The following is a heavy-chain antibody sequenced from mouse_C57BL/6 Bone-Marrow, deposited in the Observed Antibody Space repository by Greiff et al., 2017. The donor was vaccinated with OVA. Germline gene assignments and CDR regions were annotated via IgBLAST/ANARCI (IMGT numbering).Heavy chain of an antibody. V-gene: IGHV2-5*01. Sequence: VKVVESGPGLVQPSQSLSITCTVSGFSLTSYGVHWVRQSPGKGLEWLGVIWRGGSTDYNAAFMSRLSITKDNSKSQVFFKMNSLQADDTAIYYCAKEGCDGLGFDYWGQGTTLTVSS. D-gene: IGHD2-3*01. CDR1: GFSLTSYG. CDR2: IWRGGST. CDR3: AKEGCDGLGFDY. J-gene: IGHJ2*01.